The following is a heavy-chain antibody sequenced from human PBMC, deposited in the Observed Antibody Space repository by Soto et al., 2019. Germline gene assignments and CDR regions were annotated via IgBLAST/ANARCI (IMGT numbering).Heavy chain of an antibody. CDR3: ARDFTGYDFWSGYYTNWFDP. V-gene: IGHV3-30-3*01. CDR1: GFTFSSYA. Sequence: GSLRLSCAASGFTFSSYAMHWVRQAPGKGLEWVAVISYDGSNKYYADSVKGRFTISRDNSKNTLYLQMNSLRAEDTAVYYCARDFTGYDFWSGYYTNWFDPWGQGTPVTVSS. J-gene: IGHJ5*02. CDR2: ISYDGSNK. D-gene: IGHD3-3*01.